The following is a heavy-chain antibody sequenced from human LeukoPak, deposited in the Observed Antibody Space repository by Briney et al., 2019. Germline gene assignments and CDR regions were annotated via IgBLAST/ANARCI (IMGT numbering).Heavy chain of an antibody. CDR3: ARVPDPGIAVAGLDY. CDR2: ISYDGSNK. J-gene: IGHJ4*02. Sequence: PGGSLRLSCAASGFTFSSYAMHWVRQAPGKGLEWVAVISYDGSNKYYADSVKGRFTISRDNSKNTLYLQMNSLRAEDTAVYYCARVPDPGIAVAGLDYWGQGTLVTVSS. D-gene: IGHD6-19*01. V-gene: IGHV3-30-3*01. CDR1: GFTFSSYA.